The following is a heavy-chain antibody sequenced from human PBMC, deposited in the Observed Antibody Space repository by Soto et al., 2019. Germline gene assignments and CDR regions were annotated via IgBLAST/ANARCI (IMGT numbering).Heavy chain of an antibody. CDR2: INACNGNT. CDR1: GYTFTSYA. Sequence: QVQLVQSGAEVKKPGASVKVSCKASGYTFTSYAMHWVRQAPGQRLEWMGWINACNGNTKYSQKFQGRVTITRDTSASIAYMELSSLRSEDTAVYYCARDRYRVAARGGGYYYYGMDVWGHGTTFTVAS. V-gene: IGHV1-3*01. CDR3: ARDRYRVAARGGGYYYYGMDV. J-gene: IGHJ6*02. D-gene: IGHD6-6*01.